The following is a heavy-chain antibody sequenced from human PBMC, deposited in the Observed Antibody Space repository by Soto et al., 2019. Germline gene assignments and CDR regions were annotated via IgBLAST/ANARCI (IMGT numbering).Heavy chain of an antibody. CDR3: ARSGDNYNRLDY. D-gene: IGHD1-1*01. Sequence: QVQLVESGGGLVKPGGSLRLSCEGSGFTFSDYYISWIRQAPGKGLAWISYSSNSGTFSRYADSVKGSFSISRDHTKNLLYLQMNSLRAEDTAVNYCARSGDNYNRLDYWGQGTPVTVSS. V-gene: IGHV3-11*06. J-gene: IGHJ4*02. CDR1: GFTFSDYY. CDR2: SSNSGTFS.